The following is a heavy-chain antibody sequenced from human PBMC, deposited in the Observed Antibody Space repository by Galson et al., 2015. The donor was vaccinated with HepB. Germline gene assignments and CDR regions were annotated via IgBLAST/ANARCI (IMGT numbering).Heavy chain of an antibody. CDR3: ARSRPLERRFDS. D-gene: IGHD1-1*01. CDR2: ISHNGYHI. V-gene: IGHV3-30-3*01. Sequence: SLRLSCAASGFTFSDYAMHWVRQAPGEGLEWVAAISHNGYHIHYADSVEGRFTISRDNSRNTLYVQMNNLRVEDSCLYYCARSRPLERRFDSWGQGILSPSPQ. J-gene: IGHJ4*02. CDR1: GFTFSDYA.